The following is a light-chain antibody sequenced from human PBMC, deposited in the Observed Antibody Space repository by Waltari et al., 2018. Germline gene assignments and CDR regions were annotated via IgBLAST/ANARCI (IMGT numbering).Light chain of an antibody. V-gene: IGLV3-19*01. CDR3: NSRDSSGNHV. J-gene: IGLJ2*01. CDR2: GKN. Sequence: SSELTQDPAVSVALGQTVRITCQGDSLRSYYASWYQQKPGQAPVLVIYGKNNRPSGIPDRFSGSSSGNTASLTIPGAQAEDEADYYCNSRDSSGNHVFGGGTKLTVL. CDR1: SLRSYY.